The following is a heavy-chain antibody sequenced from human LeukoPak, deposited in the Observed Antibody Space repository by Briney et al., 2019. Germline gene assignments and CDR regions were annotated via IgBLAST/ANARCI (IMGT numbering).Heavy chain of an antibody. D-gene: IGHD5-18*01. CDR2: INPNSGGT. V-gene: IGHV1-2*06. CDR1: GYTFTGYY. Sequence: ASVKVSCKASGYTFTGYYMHWVRQAPGQGLEWMGRINPNSGGTNYAQKFQGRVTMTRDTSTSTAYMELSRLRSDDTAVYFCARGDVDTAMASDYWGQGTLVTVSS. J-gene: IGHJ4*02. CDR3: ARGDVDTAMASDY.